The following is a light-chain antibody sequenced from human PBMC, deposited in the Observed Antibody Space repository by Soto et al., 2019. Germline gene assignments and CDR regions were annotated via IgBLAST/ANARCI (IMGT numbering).Light chain of an antibody. Sequence: QSALTQPASVSGSPGQSITISCTGTNSDVGGYNFVSWYQQHPGKAPKLMIYDVSNRPSGVSNRFSGSKSGNTASLNISGLQAEDEADYSCSSYTSSSIPYVFGIGTKLTVL. CDR3: SSYTSSSIPYV. CDR1: NSDVGGYNF. V-gene: IGLV2-14*01. J-gene: IGLJ1*01. CDR2: DVS.